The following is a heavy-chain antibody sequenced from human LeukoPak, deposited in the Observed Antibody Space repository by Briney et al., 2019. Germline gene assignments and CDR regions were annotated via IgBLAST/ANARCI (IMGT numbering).Heavy chain of an antibody. CDR1: GGSISTYY. V-gene: IGHV4-59*01. Sequence: SETLSLTCTVSGGSISTYYWSWSRQPPGKGLECIGFIYYTGSTNYNPSLKSRVTISVDTSKNQFSLKLSSVTAADTAVYYCARGIAAAGQFRFDYWGQGTLVTVSS. CDR3: ARGIAAAGQFRFDY. D-gene: IGHD6-13*01. J-gene: IGHJ4*02. CDR2: IYYTGST.